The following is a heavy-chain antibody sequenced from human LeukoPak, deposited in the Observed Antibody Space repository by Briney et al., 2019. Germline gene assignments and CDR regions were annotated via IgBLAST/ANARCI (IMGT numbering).Heavy chain of an antibody. J-gene: IGHJ3*02. CDR1: GFTFDDYA. CDR3: AKGGDDDLLHPDAFDI. V-gene: IGHV3-9*03. CDR2: ISWNSGSI. D-gene: IGHD3-3*01. Sequence: PGGSLRLSCAASGFTFDDYAMHWVRQAPGKGLEWVSGISWNSGSIGYADSVKGRFTISRDNAKNSLYLQMNSLRAEDMALYYCAKGGDDDLLHPDAFDIWGQGTMVTVSS.